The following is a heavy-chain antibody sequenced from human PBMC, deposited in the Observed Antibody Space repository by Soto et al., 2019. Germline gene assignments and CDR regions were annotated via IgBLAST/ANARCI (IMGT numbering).Heavy chain of an antibody. CDR2: ISAYNGNT. CDR1: GYTFTSYG. Sequence: QVQLVQSGAEVKKPGASVKVSCKASGYTFTSYGISWVRQAPGQGLEWMGWISAYNGNTNYAQKLQGRVTMTTDTYTSTADMEVRSLSSDDTAVYYCARLCDCSSTSCDYYMDVWGKGTTVTVSS. V-gene: IGHV1-18*01. CDR3: ARLCDCSSTSCDYYMDV. D-gene: IGHD2-2*01. J-gene: IGHJ6*03.